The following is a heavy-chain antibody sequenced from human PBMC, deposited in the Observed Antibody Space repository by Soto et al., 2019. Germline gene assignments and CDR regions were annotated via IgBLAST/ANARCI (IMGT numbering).Heavy chain of an antibody. CDR1: GFTFSSYS. D-gene: IGHD3-16*01. V-gene: IGHV3-48*04. Sequence: PGGSLRLSCAASGFTFSSYSRNWVRQAPGKGLEWVSYISSSSSTIYYADSVKGRFTISRDNAKNSHYLQMNGLTTEDTAVYYCARFARGAYYMDVWGKGTTVTVSS. J-gene: IGHJ6*03. CDR2: ISSSSSTI. CDR3: ARFARGAYYMDV.